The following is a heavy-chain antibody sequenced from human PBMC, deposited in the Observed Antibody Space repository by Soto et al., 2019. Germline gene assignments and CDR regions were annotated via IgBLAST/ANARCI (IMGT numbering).Heavy chain of an antibody. J-gene: IGHJ3*02. CDR3: ARGGAAGRGDAIDM. CDR2: INGDGTRT. V-gene: IGHV3-74*01. D-gene: IGHD3-10*01. CDR1: GFSFRNQW. Sequence: EVQLEESGGGSVQLGESLRVSCVASGFSFRNQWMHWVRQVAGKGLVWVSRINGDGTRTSYAVFVKGRFTVSRDNARNLLFLQLNSLTVDDSGVYHCARGGAAGRGDAIDMWGPGTTVAVTS.